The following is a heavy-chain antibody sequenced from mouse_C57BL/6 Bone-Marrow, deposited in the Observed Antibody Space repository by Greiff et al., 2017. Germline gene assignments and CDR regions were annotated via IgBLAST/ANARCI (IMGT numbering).Heavy chain of an antibody. J-gene: IGHJ3*01. D-gene: IGHD2-5*01. CDR2: IWTGGGT. CDR1: GFSLTSYA. Sequence: VKLMESGPGLVAPSQSLSITCTVSGFSLTSYAISWVRQPPGKGLEWLGVIWTGGGTNYNAALKSRLSISKDNSKSQVFLKMNSLQTDDTARYYCARYYSNYGLFAYWGQGTLVTVSA. V-gene: IGHV2-9-1*01. CDR3: ARYYSNYGLFAY.